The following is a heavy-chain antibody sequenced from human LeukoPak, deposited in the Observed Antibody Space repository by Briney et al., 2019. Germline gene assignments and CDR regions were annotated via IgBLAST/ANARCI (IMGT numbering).Heavy chain of an antibody. Sequence: SETLSLTCTVSGGSTSSYYWSWIRQPPGKGLEWSGYIYYSGSTNYYPSLKSRGTISIDTSKNQFSLKLSSVTAADTAVYYCARAGGYTSSWYRDYYYYMDVWGKGTTVTVSS. V-gene: IGHV4-59*01. CDR3: ARAGGYTSSWYRDYYYYMDV. CDR1: GGSTSSYY. J-gene: IGHJ6*03. D-gene: IGHD6-13*01. CDR2: IYYSGST.